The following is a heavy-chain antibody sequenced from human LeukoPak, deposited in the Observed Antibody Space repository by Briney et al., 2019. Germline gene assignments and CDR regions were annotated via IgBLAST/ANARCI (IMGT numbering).Heavy chain of an antibody. CDR3: ARAPRIGRGYYYRKDCFDY. Sequence: GASVKVSCKASGYTFTSYDINWVRQATGQGLEWMGWMNPNSGNTGYAQKFQGRVTMTRNTSISTAYMELSSLRSEDTAVYYCARAPRIGRGYYYRKDCFDYWGQGTLVTVSS. CDR2: MNPNSGNT. J-gene: IGHJ4*02. V-gene: IGHV1-8*01. CDR1: GYTFTSYD. D-gene: IGHD3-22*01.